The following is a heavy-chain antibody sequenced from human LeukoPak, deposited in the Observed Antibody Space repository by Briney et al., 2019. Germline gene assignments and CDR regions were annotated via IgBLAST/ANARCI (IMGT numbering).Heavy chain of an antibody. CDR3: AKASWVSSADAVL. CDR2: LRGNGDT. Sequence: GGSLTLSCAASVFTFCSYAMSWVREAPARGLEWVSSLRGNGDTFYADSVTGRFTLSRDDSRNTVYPQLNKLRVEDRAVYYCAKASWVSSADAVLWGQGTVVTVSS. J-gene: IGHJ4*02. D-gene: IGHD3-16*01. V-gene: IGHV3-23*01. CDR1: VFTFCSYA.